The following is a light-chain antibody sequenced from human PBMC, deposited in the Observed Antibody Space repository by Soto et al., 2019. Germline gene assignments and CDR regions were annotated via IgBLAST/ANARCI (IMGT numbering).Light chain of an antibody. J-gene: IGLJ1*01. V-gene: IGLV3-10*01. CDR3: FSPDNSGNLGV. CDR1: ALPTIF. Sequence: SYELTQPPSVSVSPGQTARITCSGDALPTIFAHWYKQKAGHAPVQVIYEDNKRPSGIPERFSGSSSGTVATLVISEAQVEDEGDYYCFSPDNSGNLGVFGPGTKVTVL. CDR2: EDN.